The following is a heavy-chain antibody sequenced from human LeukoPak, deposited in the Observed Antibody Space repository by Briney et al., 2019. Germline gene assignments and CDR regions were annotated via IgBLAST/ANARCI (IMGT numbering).Heavy chain of an antibody. D-gene: IGHD3-9*01. Sequence: SETLSLTCAVYGGSFSGYYWSWIRQPPGKGLEWIGEINYSGSTNYNPSLKSRVTISVDTSKKQFSLELSSVTAADTAVYYCARAYYDILTGSEGYFQHWGQGALVTVSS. CDR1: GGSFSGYY. V-gene: IGHV4-34*01. CDR2: INYSGST. J-gene: IGHJ1*01. CDR3: ARAYYDILTGSEGYFQH.